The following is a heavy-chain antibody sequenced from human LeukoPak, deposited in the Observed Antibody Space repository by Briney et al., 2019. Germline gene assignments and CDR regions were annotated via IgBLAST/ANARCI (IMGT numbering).Heavy chain of an antibody. Sequence: GASVKVSCKASGYTFTSYYMHWVRQAPGQGLEWVGIINPSGGSTSYAQKFQGRVTMTRDMSTSTVYMELSSLRSEDTAVYYCARDRASAYYYYYYYYMDVWGKGTTVTVSS. D-gene: IGHD1-26*01. CDR2: INPSGGST. CDR3: ARDRASAYYYYYYYYMDV. V-gene: IGHV1-46*01. J-gene: IGHJ6*03. CDR1: GYTFTSYY.